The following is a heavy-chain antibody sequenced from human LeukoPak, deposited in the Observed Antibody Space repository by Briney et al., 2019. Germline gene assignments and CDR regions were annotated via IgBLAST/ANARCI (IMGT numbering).Heavy chain of an antibody. J-gene: IGHJ5*02. D-gene: IGHD2-2*03. CDR2: IYYSGST. Sequence: PSETLSLTCTVSGGSISSGDYYWSWIRQPPGKGLEWIGYIYYSGSTYYNPSLKSRVTISVDTSKNRFSLKLSSVTAADTAVYYCARGLGYCSSTSCYFYWFDPWGQGTLVTVSS. CDR3: ARGLGYCSSTSCYFYWFDP. V-gene: IGHV4-30-4*08. CDR1: GGSISSGDYY.